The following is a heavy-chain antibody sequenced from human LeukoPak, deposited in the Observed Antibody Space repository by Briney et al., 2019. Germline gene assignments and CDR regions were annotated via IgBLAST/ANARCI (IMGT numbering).Heavy chain of an antibody. Sequence: SETLSLTCTVSDDSITMYYWTWIRQPPGKGLEWIGYVDHTGTTNYNPSLNSRVTISRDTSKNHFSLQLSSVTAADTAVYFCARGRVSSSTWHSTYYYYFYMDAWGKGTTVTVSS. CDR3: ARGRVSSSTWHSTYYYYFYMDA. CDR2: VDHTGTT. D-gene: IGHD4-11*01. V-gene: IGHV4-59*01. J-gene: IGHJ6*03. CDR1: DDSITMYY.